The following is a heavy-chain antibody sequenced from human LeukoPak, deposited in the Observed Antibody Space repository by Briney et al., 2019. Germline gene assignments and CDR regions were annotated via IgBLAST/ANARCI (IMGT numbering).Heavy chain of an antibody. CDR1: GFTFSSYA. CDR2: ISGSGGST. J-gene: IGHJ4*02. V-gene: IGHV3-23*01. D-gene: IGHD6-13*01. CDR3: ARDFTGSWYYFDY. Sequence: GGSLRLSCAASGFTFSSYAMSWVRQAPGKGLEWVSAISGSGGSTYYADSVKGRFTISRDNSKNTLYLQMNSLRAEDTAVYYCARDFTGSWYYFDYWGQGTLVTVSS.